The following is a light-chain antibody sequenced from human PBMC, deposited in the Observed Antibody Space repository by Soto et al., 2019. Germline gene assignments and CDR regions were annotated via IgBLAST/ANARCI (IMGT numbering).Light chain of an antibody. CDR3: AAWGDSLSGYV. CDR1: SSNIGSNF. J-gene: IGLJ1*01. Sequence: QSVLTQPPSASGTPGQRVTISCSGSSSNIGSNFVYWYQQLPGTAPKLLIYRNNQRPSGVPDRFSGSKSDTSASLAISGLRSGDEAYYYCAAWGDSLSGYVFGTGTKLTVL. CDR2: RNN. V-gene: IGLV1-47*01.